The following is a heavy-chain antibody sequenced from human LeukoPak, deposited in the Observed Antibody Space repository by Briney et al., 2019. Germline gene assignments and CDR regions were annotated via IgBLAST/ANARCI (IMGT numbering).Heavy chain of an antibody. V-gene: IGHV4-34*01. CDR1: GGSFSGYY. J-gene: IGHJ4*02. CDR3: AREIIWGTYRRLYYFDS. Sequence: SETLSLTCAVYGGSFSGYYWNWIRQVPGKGLEWIGEINHSASARYSPSLKSRVTMSVDTSKNQFSLKLTSVTAADTAIYYCAREIIWGTYRRLYYFDSWGQGTLVTVSS. CDR2: INHSASA. D-gene: IGHD3-16*02.